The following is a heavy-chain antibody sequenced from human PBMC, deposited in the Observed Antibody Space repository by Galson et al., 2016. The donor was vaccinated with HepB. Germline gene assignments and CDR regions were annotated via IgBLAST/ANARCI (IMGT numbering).Heavy chain of an antibody. Sequence: SLRLSCAVSGFTFTDYFMGWIRQAPGKGLEWISYISGTGITTYYAASVKGRFTISRDNAKNALFLQMNSLRAEDTATYYCARDQVRLDLWGQGTLGTVTS. CDR3: ARDQVRLDL. V-gene: IGHV3-11*01. CDR2: ISGTGITT. J-gene: IGHJ5*02. CDR1: GFTFTDYF.